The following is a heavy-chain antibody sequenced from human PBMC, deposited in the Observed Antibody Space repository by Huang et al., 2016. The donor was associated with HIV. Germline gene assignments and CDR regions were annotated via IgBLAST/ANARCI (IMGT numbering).Heavy chain of an antibody. V-gene: IGHV5-51*01. CDR2: IYPEDADP. Sequence: EVQLVQSGGEVKKPGESLKISCKGSGYNFISHWIAWVRQMPGEGLEWMGVIYPEDADPRYSPSFQGQFTLSADRSISTAYLQWGSLKASDTAMYYCARGYGNGWAFFDHWGQGVLVTVSS. J-gene: IGHJ4*02. D-gene: IGHD6-19*01. CDR1: GYNFISHW. CDR3: ARGYGNGWAFFDH.